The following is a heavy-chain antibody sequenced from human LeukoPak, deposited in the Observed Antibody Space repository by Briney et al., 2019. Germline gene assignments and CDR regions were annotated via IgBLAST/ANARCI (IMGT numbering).Heavy chain of an antibody. J-gene: IGHJ4*02. Sequence: SETLSLTCAVYGGSFSGYYWSWIRQPPGKGLEWIGYIYYSGSTNYNPSLKSRVTISVDTSKNQFSLKLSSVTAADTAVYYCAGASYDSSGVHWGQGTLVTVSS. CDR3: AGASYDSSGVH. CDR1: GGSFSGYY. V-gene: IGHV4-59*01. D-gene: IGHD3-22*01. CDR2: IYYSGST.